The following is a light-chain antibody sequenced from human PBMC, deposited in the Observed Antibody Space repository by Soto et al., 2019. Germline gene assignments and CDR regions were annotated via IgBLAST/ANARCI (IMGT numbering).Light chain of an antibody. V-gene: IGKV1-33*01. CDR1: QNIGSW. CDR2: DAS. J-gene: IGKJ4*01. CDR3: QQFESLPLT. Sequence: DIQMTQSPSTLSASVGDGVTITCRASQNIGSWLAWYQQKPGKAPKILIYDASNLETGVPSRFGGSGSGTDFTFTISSLQPEDIGTYYCQQFESLPLTFGGGTKVEI.